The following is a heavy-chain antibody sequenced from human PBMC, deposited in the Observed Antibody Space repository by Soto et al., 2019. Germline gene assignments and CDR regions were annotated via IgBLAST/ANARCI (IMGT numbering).Heavy chain of an antibody. D-gene: IGHD2-15*01. J-gene: IGHJ4*02. Sequence: SGPTLVNPTQTLTLTCTFSGFPLSTRGVGVGWIRQPPGKALEWLALIYWDDDKRYSPSLKNRVSITKDTSKNQVVLTMTNRDPVDTATYYCARPGYFCSADSCHPPFSFWGQGTLVTSPQ. CDR3: ARPGYFCSADSCHPPFSF. V-gene: IGHV2-5*02. CDR2: IYWDDDK. CDR1: GFPLSTRGVG.